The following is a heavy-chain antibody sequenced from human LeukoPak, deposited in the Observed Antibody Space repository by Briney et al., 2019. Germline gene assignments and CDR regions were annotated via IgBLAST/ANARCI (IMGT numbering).Heavy chain of an antibody. V-gene: IGHV4-34*01. Sequence: SSETLSLTCAVYGGSFSGYYWSWIRQPPGKGLEWIGEINHSGSTNYNSSLKSRVTISVDTSKNQFSLKLSSVTAADTAVYYCARLRGTGFGELLSKGGLDYWGQGTLVTVSS. D-gene: IGHD3-10*01. J-gene: IGHJ4*02. CDR3: ARLRGTGFGELLSKGGLDY. CDR2: INHSGST. CDR1: GGSFSGYY.